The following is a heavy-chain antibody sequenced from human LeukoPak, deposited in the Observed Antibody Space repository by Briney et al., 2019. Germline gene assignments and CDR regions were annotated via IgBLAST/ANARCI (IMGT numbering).Heavy chain of an antibody. Sequence: PSETLSLTCTVSGGSISSSSYYWGWLRQPPGTGLEWIGSIYYTGITYYNLSLKSRVTISVDTSKYQCSLRLSSVTAADTAVYYCARDEGYSLDYWGQGTLVTVSS. J-gene: IGHJ4*02. V-gene: IGHV4-39*07. CDR2: IYYTGIT. CDR1: GGSISSSSYY. CDR3: ARDEGYSLDY. D-gene: IGHD2-21*01.